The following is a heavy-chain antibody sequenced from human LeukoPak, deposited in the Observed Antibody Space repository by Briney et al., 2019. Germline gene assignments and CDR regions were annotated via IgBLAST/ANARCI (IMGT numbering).Heavy chain of an antibody. Sequence: ASVKVSCKASGYTFTSYGISWVRQAPGQGLEWMGWISAYNGNTNYAQKLQGRVTMTTDTSTSTAYMELRSLRSDDTAVYYCARLDCGGDCYSSYLYYWGQGTLVTVSS. CDR1: GYTFTSYG. V-gene: IGHV1-18*01. J-gene: IGHJ4*02. D-gene: IGHD2-21*02. CDR2: ISAYNGNT. CDR3: ARLDCGGDCYSSYLYY.